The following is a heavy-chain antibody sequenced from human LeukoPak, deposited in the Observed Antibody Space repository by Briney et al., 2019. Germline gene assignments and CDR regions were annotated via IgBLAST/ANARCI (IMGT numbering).Heavy chain of an antibody. Sequence: PGGSLRLSCAASGFMFDDYAMHWVRQVPGRGLEWVSLISGDAVSSFCTDSVKGRFTISRDNNNSSLSLQMRRLTTEDTAFYYCVREQFSHTSNYFDNWGQGILVTVSS. V-gene: IGHV3-43*02. CDR2: ISGDAVSS. D-gene: IGHD5-24*01. J-gene: IGHJ4*02. CDR1: GFMFDDYA. CDR3: VREQFSHTSNYFDN.